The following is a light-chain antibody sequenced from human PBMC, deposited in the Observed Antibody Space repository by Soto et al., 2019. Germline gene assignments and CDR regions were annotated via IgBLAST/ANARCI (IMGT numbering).Light chain of an antibody. J-gene: IGLJ1*01. CDR2: DVT. CDR3: CSHAGSYTYV. Sequence: QSALTQPRSVSGSPGQSLTISCTGTSSDVSGYNYVSWYQQYPGKVPKLMIYDVTKRPSGVPDRFSGSKSGNTASLTISGLQAEDEADYYCCSHAGSYTYVFGTGTKLTVL. CDR1: SSDVSGYNY. V-gene: IGLV2-11*01.